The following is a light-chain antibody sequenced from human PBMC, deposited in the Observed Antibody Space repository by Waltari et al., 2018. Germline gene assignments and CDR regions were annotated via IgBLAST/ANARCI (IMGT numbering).Light chain of an antibody. V-gene: IGLV3-19*01. CDR1: TLRSNW. CDR2: GNN. J-gene: IGLJ2*01. Sequence: SSELTQDPAVSVALGQTVRITCPGDTLRSNWPSRYQQKPGQAPPLVFYGNNNRPSGIPDRFSASSSGNTASLAIAGVQAEDEADYFCHSRDSSANHLVFGGGTKLTVL. CDR3: HSRDSSANHLV.